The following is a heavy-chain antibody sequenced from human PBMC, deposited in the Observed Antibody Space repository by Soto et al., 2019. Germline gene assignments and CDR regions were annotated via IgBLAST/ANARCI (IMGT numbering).Heavy chain of an antibody. D-gene: IGHD2-2*01. J-gene: IGHJ6*04. CDR2: IYYRGST. CDR3: AREPSHCISTSCYGGMDV. V-gene: IGHV4-59*01. CDR1: GGSISSYY. Sequence: SETLSLTCTVSGGSISSYYWSWIRQPPGKGLEWIGYIYYRGSTNYNPSLKSRVTISVDTSKNQFSLKLSSVTAADTAVYYCAREPSHCISTSCYGGMDVWGKGTTVTVSS.